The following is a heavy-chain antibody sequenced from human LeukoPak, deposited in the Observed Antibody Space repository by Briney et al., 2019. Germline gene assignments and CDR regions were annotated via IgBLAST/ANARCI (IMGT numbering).Heavy chain of an antibody. V-gene: IGHV3-21*01. CDR3: ARAGAPRYCSSTSCYRGDTGGDAFDI. D-gene: IGHD2-2*02. Sequence: GGSLRLSCAASGFTFSSYSMNWVRQAPGKGLEWVSSISSSSSYIYYADSVKGRFTISRDNAKNSLYLQMNSLRAEDTAVYYCARAGAPRYCSSTSCYRGDTGGDAFDIWGQGTMVTVSS. CDR1: GFTFSSYS. J-gene: IGHJ3*02. CDR2: ISSSSSYI.